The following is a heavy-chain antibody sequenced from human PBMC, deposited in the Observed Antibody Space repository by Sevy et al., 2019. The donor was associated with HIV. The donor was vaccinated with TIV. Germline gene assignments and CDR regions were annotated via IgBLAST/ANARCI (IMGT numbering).Heavy chain of an antibody. Sequence: SETLSLTCAVYGGSFSGYYWSWIRQPPGKGLEWIGKINHSGSTNYNPSLKSRVTISVDTSKNQFSLKLSSVTAADTAVYYCAREVGEWLSSYYYYYYGMDVWGQRTTVTVSS. CDR3: AREVGEWLSSYYYYYYGMDV. D-gene: IGHD3-3*01. J-gene: IGHJ6*02. CDR2: INHSGST. CDR1: GGSFSGYY. V-gene: IGHV4-34*01.